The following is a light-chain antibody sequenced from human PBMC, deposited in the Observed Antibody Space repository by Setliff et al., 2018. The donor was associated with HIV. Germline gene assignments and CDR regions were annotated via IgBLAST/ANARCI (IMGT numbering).Light chain of an antibody. CDR3: AAWDDSLNGSWV. J-gene: IGLJ3*02. CDR1: SSSIGTNT. V-gene: IGLV1-44*01. CDR2: SNN. Sequence: QSALTQPPSASGTPGQRVAISCSGSSSSIGTNTVNWYQQLPGTAPRLLIYSNNQRPSGVPDRFSGSKSGTSASLAISGLQSEDEADYYCAAWDDSLNGSWVFGGGTKVTVL.